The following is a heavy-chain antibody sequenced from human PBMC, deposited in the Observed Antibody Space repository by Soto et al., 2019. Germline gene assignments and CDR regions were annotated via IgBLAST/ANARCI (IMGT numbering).Heavy chain of an antibody. D-gene: IGHD3-16*01. CDR2: IIPIFGTA. CDR1: GGTFSSYA. V-gene: IGHV1-69*13. Sequence: GASVKVSCKASGGTFSSYAISWVRQAPGQGLEWMGGIIPIFGTANYAQKFQGRVTITADESTSTAYMELSSLRSEDTAVYYCAGRWGPQTDVGYSYYGMDVWGQGTTVTVSS. CDR3: AGRWGPQTDVGYSYYGMDV. J-gene: IGHJ6*02.